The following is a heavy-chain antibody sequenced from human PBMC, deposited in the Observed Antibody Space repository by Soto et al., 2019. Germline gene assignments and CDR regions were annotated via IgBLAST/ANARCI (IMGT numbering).Heavy chain of an antibody. J-gene: IGHJ6*02. Sequence: QVQLVQSGAEVKKPGSSVKVSCKASGGTFSSYTISWVRQAPGQGLEWMGRIIPILGIANYAQKFQGRVTITADKSTTTAYMERSNLGAEDTAVDYGTRDAGWFAPWGQGTTVTVSS. CDR2: IIPILGIA. CDR1: GGTFSSYT. V-gene: IGHV1-69*02. D-gene: IGHD3-10*01. CDR3: TRDAGWFAP.